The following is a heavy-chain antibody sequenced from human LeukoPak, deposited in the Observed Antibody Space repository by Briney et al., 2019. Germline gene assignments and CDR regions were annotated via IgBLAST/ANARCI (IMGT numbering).Heavy chain of an antibody. V-gene: IGHV4-39*01. CDR1: GGSITTTNFY. CDR3: ARADITMVRGVIISPPFDY. CDR2: VYYSGST. D-gene: IGHD3-10*01. Sequence: PSETLSLTCTVSGGSITTTNFYWGWIRQPPGKGLEWIGSVYYSGSTYDNPSLKSRVTISVDTSQNQFSLKLTSVTAADTAVYYCARADITMVRGVIISPPFDYWGQGTLVTVSS. J-gene: IGHJ4*02.